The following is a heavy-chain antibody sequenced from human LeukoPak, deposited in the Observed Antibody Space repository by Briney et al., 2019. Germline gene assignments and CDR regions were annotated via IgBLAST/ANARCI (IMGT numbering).Heavy chain of an antibody. Sequence: PGGSLRLSCAASGFTVTTDHMSWVRQAPGKGLEWVSVIYSGGSTNHADSVKGRFTISRDISKNTVHLQMNSLRAEDTAVYYCARVWELTFDYWGQGTLVTVSS. J-gene: IGHJ4*02. CDR3: ARVWELTFDY. CDR2: IYSGGST. CDR1: GFTVTTDH. D-gene: IGHD1-26*01. V-gene: IGHV3-53*01.